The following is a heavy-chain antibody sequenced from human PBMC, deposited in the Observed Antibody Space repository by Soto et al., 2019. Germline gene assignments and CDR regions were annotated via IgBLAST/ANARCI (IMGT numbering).Heavy chain of an antibody. D-gene: IGHD3-22*01. CDR3: AARDSSGSYYGMDV. V-gene: IGHV1-69*13. CDR2: IIPIFGTA. J-gene: IGHJ6*02. Sequence: SVKVSCKASGGTFSSYAISWVRQAPGQGLEWMGGIIPIFGTANYAQKFQGRVTITADESTSTAYMELSSLRSEDTAVYYCAARDSSGSYYGMDVWGQGTTVTVSS. CDR1: GGTFSSYA.